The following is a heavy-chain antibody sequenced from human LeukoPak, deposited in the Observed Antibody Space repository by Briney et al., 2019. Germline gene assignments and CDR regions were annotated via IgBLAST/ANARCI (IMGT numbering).Heavy chain of an antibody. J-gene: IGHJ6*03. CDR2: ISGRDGST. CDR3: AKFGYSYGYSYYYYMDV. CDR1: GFTFSSYS. D-gene: IGHD5-18*01. V-gene: IGHV3-23*01. Sequence: GGSLRLSCAVSGFTFSSYSMSWVRQAPGKGLEWVSAISGRDGSTFYTDSVRGRFTVSRDNSKNTLHLQMNSLRAEDTAVYYCAKFGYSYGYSYYYYMDVWGKGTTVTVSS.